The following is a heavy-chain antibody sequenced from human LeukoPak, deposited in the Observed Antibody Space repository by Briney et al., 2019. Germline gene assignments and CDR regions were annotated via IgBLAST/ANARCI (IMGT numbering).Heavy chain of an antibody. CDR2: IFYSEST. V-gene: IGHV4-59*01. D-gene: IGHD1-26*01. J-gene: IGHJ5*02. CDR3: VRMRLRFSGNYPASWFDP. CDR1: GGSISSYY. Sequence: SETLSLTCTVSGGSISSYYWSWIRQPPGEGLEWIGSIFYSESTNYTPSLRGRVTISLDTSKNQFSLKLSSLTAADTAVYYCVRMRLRFSGNYPASWFDPWGQGTLVTVSS.